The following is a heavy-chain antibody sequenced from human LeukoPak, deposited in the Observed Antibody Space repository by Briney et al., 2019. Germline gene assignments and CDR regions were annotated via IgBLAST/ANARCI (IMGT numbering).Heavy chain of an antibody. J-gene: IGHJ3*02. D-gene: IGHD3-3*01. Sequence: ASVKVSCKASGYTFTSYDINWVRQATGQGFEWMGWMNPNSGNTGYAQKFQGRVTMTRNTSISTAYMELSSLRSEDTAVYYCAREGLFPENAFDIWGQGTMVTVSS. CDR2: MNPNSGNT. V-gene: IGHV1-8*01. CDR1: GYTFTSYD. CDR3: AREGLFPENAFDI.